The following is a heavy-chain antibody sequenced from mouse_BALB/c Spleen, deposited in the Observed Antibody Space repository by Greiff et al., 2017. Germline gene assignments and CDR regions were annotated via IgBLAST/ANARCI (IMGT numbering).Heavy chain of an antibody. CDR2: ISCYNGAT. D-gene: IGHD1-2*01. CDR1: CYSFTGYY. Sequence: LVKTGASVKISCKASCYSFTGYYMHWVKQSHGKSLEWIGYISCYNGATSYNQKFKGKATFTVDTSSSTAYMQFNSLTSEDSAVYYCARNYGPNYYAMDYWGQGTSVTVSS. V-gene: IGHV1S34*01. CDR3: ARNYGPNYYAMDY. J-gene: IGHJ4*01.